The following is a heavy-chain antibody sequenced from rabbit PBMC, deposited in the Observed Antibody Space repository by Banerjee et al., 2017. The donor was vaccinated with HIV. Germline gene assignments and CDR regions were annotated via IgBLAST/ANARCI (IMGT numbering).Heavy chain of an antibody. CDR3: ARWVDVSDYFNL. D-gene: IGHD1-1*01. J-gene: IGHJ4*01. V-gene: IGHV1S45*01. Sequence: QEQLKESGGGLVQPGGSLTLSCKASGFDFSSYYMSWVRQAPGKGLEWIGIIYTGKGSTDYASWVNGRFTISKTSSTTVTLQVASLTAADTATYFCARWVDVSDYFNLWGQGTLVTVS. CDR2: IYTGKGST. CDR1: GFDFSSYYM.